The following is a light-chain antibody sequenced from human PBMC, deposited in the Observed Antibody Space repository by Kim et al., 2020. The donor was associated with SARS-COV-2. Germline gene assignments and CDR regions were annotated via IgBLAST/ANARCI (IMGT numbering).Light chain of an antibody. CDR1: QSISTS. J-gene: IGKJ1*01. CDR2: ETS. Sequence: DIQMTQSPSSLSASVGDRVTITCRASQSISTSLNWYQHQPGKAPKLLIYETSTLQSGVPSRFSGSGSETDFTLTVTSLQPEDFATYYCQQTHFTPWTFGPGTKVDIK. CDR3: QQTHFTPWT. V-gene: IGKV1-39*01.